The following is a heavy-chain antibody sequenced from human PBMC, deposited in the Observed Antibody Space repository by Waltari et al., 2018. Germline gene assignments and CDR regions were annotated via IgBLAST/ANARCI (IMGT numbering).Heavy chain of an antibody. Sequence: EVQLLESGGGLVQPGGSLRLSCAASGFTFSSYAMSWVRQAPGKGLEWVSAISGSGDSTYYADSVKGRFTISRDNSKNTLYLQMNSLRAEDTAVYYCAKDAPDYYDSSGYYLYGMDVWGQGTTVTVSS. D-gene: IGHD3-22*01. CDR2: ISGSGDST. CDR3: AKDAPDYYDSSGYYLYGMDV. J-gene: IGHJ6*02. V-gene: IGHV3-23*01. CDR1: GFTFSSYA.